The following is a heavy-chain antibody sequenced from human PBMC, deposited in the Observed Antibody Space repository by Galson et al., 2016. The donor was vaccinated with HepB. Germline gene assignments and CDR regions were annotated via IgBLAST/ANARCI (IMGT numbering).Heavy chain of an antibody. D-gene: IGHD6-19*01. CDR1: GFNFRSFD. CDR2: ITYVGVR. CDR3: ARDWGSSGWYNWFDP. Sequence: SLRLSCAASGFNFRSFDMSWVRQAPGKGLEWASGITYVGVRYYADSVKGRFTISRDNSKNTVYLQMNNLRREDTALYYCARDWGSSGWYNWFDPWGQGTLVTVSS. V-gene: IGHV3-66*02. J-gene: IGHJ5*02.